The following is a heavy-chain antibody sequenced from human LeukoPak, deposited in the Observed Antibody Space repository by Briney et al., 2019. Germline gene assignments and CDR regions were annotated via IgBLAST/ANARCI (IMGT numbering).Heavy chain of an antibody. CDR1: GFTFSDYY. V-gene: IGHV3-11*04. Sequence: GGSLRLSCAASGFTFSDYYMSWIRQAPGKGLEWVSYISSRGNSTYYLDSVRGRFIICRDNAKNSLHLQMNRLRAEDTAVYYCARDGGSSWYFDYWGQGALATVSS. D-gene: IGHD6-13*01. CDR2: ISSRGNST. J-gene: IGHJ4*02. CDR3: ARDGGSSWYFDY.